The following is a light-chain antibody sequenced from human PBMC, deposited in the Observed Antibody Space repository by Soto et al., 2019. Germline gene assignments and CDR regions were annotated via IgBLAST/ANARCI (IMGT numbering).Light chain of an antibody. CDR3: SSYTSSSIDYV. J-gene: IGLJ1*01. V-gene: IGLV2-14*01. CDR2: EVS. Sequence: QSVLTQPASVSGSPGQSITISCTGTSSDVGGYNYVSWYQQNPGKAPNLMIYEVSNRPSGVSNRFSGSKSGNTASLTISGLQAEDEADDYCSSYTSSSIDYVFGTGTKVTVL. CDR1: SSDVGGYNY.